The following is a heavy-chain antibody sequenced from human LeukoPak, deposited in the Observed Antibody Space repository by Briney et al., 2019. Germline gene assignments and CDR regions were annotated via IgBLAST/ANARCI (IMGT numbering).Heavy chain of an antibody. CDR2: IYYSGST. CDR1: GGSISSSSYY. J-gene: IGHJ4*02. V-gene: IGHV4-39*01. D-gene: IGHD2-21*02. Sequence: SETLSLTCTVSGGSISSSSYYWGWIRQPPGKGLEWIGSIYYSGSTYYNPSLKSRVTISVDTSKNQFSLKLSSVTAADTAVYYCARDCQSVPYYFDYWGQGTLVTVSS. CDR3: ARDCQSVPYYFDY.